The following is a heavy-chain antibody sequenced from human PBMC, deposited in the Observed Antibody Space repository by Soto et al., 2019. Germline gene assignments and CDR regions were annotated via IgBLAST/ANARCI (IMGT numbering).Heavy chain of an antibody. Sequence: PSETLSLTCTVSGASISSGDYFWSWIRQSPGKGLEWIGYIYDSGSSYYNPSLKSRVTMSVDTSKNQFSLKLRSVTAADTAVYYGAIEKGYIPGPKSFDYWGQGTLVTVSS. CDR1: GASISSGDYF. D-gene: IGHD5-12*01. CDR2: IYDSGSS. V-gene: IGHV4-30-4*01. J-gene: IGHJ4*02. CDR3: AIEKGYIPGPKSFDY.